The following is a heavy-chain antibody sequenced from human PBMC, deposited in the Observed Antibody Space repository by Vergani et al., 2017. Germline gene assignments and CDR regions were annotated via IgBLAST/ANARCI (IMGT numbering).Heavy chain of an antibody. Sequence: QVQLQESGPGLVKPSQTLSLTCTVSGDSIRSGVYYWGWIRQHPGQGLEWTGYIYHTGTTYYNPSLRGRINISVDTSKNQLSLKLTSVTAADTAVYYCATIGYRRWGYYFDYWGQGILVTVSS. D-gene: IGHD2-2*02. V-gene: IGHV4-31*03. J-gene: IGHJ4*02. CDR3: ATIGYRRWGYYFDY. CDR2: IYHTGTT. CDR1: GDSIRSGVYY.